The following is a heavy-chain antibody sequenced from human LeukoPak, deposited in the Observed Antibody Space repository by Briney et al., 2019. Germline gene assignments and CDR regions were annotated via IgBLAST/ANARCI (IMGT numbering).Heavy chain of an antibody. V-gene: IGHV3-30*18. D-gene: IGHD3-22*01. CDR3: AKDGIRYYYDSSGYYGDY. CDR1: GFSFSSYG. Sequence: GGSLRLSCVASGFSFSSYGMHWVRQAPGKGLEWVAVISYEGSNEYYADSVKGRFTTSRDNSKNTLYLQMTSLRAEDTAVYYCAKDGIRYYYDSSGYYGDYWGQGTLVTVSS. J-gene: IGHJ4*02. CDR2: ISYEGSNE.